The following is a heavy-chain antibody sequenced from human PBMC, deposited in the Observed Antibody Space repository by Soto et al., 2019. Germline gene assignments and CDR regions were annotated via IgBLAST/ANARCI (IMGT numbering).Heavy chain of an antibody. Sequence: QVQLQESGPGLVKPSQTLSLTCTVSGGSIITDGYYWSWIRQHPGKGLEWIGYIYYTGSTYYNPSLKSRVTISLDTSKNHLSLKLNSVTAADTAMYYCARDRTGLTFDYWGQGTLVTVSS. CDR3: ARDRTGLTFDY. D-gene: IGHD1-1*01. CDR2: IYYTGST. CDR1: GGSIITDGYY. J-gene: IGHJ4*02. V-gene: IGHV4-31*03.